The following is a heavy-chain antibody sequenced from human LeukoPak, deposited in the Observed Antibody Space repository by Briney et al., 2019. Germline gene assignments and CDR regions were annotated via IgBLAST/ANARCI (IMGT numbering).Heavy chain of an antibody. V-gene: IGHV4-4*07. CDR2: IYTSGST. J-gene: IGHJ4*02. CDR1: GASIDSYY. D-gene: IGHD3-10*01. CDR3: ARHDPHHSGDY. Sequence: SETLSLTRTISGASIDSYYWSWIRQPAGKGLEWSDRIYTSGSTNYHPSLDGRVSISRDTTKNLFSLKLSSVTAADTAVYYCARHDPHHSGDYWGQGTLVTVSS.